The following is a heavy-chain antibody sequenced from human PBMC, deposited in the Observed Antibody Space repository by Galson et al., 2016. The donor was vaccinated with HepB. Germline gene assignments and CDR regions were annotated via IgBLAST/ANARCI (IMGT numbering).Heavy chain of an antibody. CDR1: GFTFSKYA. CDR3: AQDAGQYVVGWFDP. Sequence: SLRLSCAASGFTFSKYAVHWVRHAPGKGLEWVSGLSGSGETTYYTDSVKGRFSVTRDNSKNTLYLQMNSLRAEDTAVYYCAQDAGQYVVGWFDPWGQGTLVSVAS. J-gene: IGHJ5*02. D-gene: IGHD2-21*01. CDR2: LSGSGETT. V-gene: IGHV3-23*01.